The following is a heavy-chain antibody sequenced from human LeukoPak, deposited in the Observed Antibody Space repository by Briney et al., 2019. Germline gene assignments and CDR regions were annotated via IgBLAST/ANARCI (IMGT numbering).Heavy chain of an antibody. V-gene: IGHV4-59*01. CDR3: ARVGGTNYYYYGMDV. Sequence: SETLSLTCTVSGGSISSYYWSWIRQPPGRGLEWIGYIYDSGSTNYNPSLKSRVTISVDTSKNQFSLKLSSVTAADTAVYYCARVGGTNYYYYGMDVWGQGTTVTVSS. J-gene: IGHJ6*02. D-gene: IGHD1-1*01. CDR2: IYDSGST. CDR1: GGSISSYY.